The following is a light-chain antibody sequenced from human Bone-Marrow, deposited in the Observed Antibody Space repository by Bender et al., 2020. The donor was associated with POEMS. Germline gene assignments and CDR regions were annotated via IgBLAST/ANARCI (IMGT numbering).Light chain of an antibody. J-gene: IGLJ3*02. V-gene: IGLV2-14*02. CDR1: SSDVGAYNL. CDR2: EVN. Sequence: QSALTQPASVSGSPGQSITISCTGASSDVGAYNLVSWFQQHPGKAPELMIYEVNKRPSGVSNRFSGSKSGNTASLTISGLQSDDEAIYFCVAWDASLNGWVFGGGTKLTVL. CDR3: VAWDASLNGWV.